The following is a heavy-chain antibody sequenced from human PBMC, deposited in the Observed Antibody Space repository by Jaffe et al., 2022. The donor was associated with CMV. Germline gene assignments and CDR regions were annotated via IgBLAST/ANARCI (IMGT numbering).Heavy chain of an antibody. CDR3: ARASMIVVVDY. J-gene: IGHJ4*02. Sequence: QVQLVESGGGLVKPGGSLRLSCAASGFTFSDYYMSWIRQAPGKGLEWVSYISSSSSYTNYADSVKGRFTISRDNAKNSLYLQMNSLRAEDTAVYYCARASMIVVVDYWGQGTLVTVSS. CDR1: GFTFSDYY. CDR2: ISSSSSYT. V-gene: IGHV3-11*06. D-gene: IGHD3-22*01.